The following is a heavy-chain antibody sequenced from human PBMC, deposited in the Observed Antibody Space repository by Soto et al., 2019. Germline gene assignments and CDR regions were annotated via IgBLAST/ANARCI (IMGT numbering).Heavy chain of an antibody. V-gene: IGHV1-8*01. J-gene: IGHJ4*02. CDR3: AWKIYGDYDKITDF. D-gene: IGHD4-17*01. Sequence: ASVNGSCKASGYSFTIYDINCVSKATGQGLEWMGWMNPNSGNTGYAQKYQGRVTMTRNTSISTAYMELSSLRSEDTAVYYCAWKIYGDYDKITDFWGQGPLVTVSS. CDR2: MNPNSGNT. CDR1: GYSFTIYD.